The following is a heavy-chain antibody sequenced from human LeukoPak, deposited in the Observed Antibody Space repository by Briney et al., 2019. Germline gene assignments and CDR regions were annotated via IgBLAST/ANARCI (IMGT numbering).Heavy chain of an antibody. CDR3: AKDGAPNAGYMDV. D-gene: IGHD3-16*01. J-gene: IGHJ6*03. V-gene: IGHV3-23*01. CDR2: ISGSGGST. CDR1: GFTFSSYA. Sequence: QSGGSLRLSCAASGFTFSSYAMSWVRQAPGKGLEWVSAISGSGGSTYYADSVKGRFTISRDNSKNTLFLQMNSLRAEDTAVYYCAKDGAPNAGYMDVWGKGTTVTVSS.